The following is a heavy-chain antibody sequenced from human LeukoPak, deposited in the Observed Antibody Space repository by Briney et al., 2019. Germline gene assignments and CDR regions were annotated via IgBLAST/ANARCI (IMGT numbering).Heavy chain of an antibody. J-gene: IGHJ4*02. CDR1: GFTFSTYW. CDR2: INSDGSST. D-gene: IGHD2-21*02. CDR3: AGPMTEIDY. Sequence: HPGGSLRLSCAASGFTFSTYWMHWVRQAPGKGLVWVSHINSDGSSTDYADSVKGRFTISRDNAKNTLYLQMNSLRAEDTAVYYCAGPMTEIDYWGQGTLVTVSS. V-gene: IGHV3-74*01.